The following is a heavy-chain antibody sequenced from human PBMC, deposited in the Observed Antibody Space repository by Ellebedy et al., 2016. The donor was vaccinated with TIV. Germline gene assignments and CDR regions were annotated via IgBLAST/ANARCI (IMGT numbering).Heavy chain of an antibody. CDR3: AKDQSSGYYLDY. CDR2: ILYDGSYK. V-gene: IGHV3-30*04. J-gene: IGHJ4*02. CDR1: GFTFSSFA. D-gene: IGHD3-22*01. Sequence: PGGSLRLSCAASGFTFSSFAMHWVRQAPGKGLEWVAVILYDGSYKYYADSVKGRFTIARDNSKNTLYLQMNSLRAEDTAVYYCAKDQSSGYYLDYWGQGALVTVSS.